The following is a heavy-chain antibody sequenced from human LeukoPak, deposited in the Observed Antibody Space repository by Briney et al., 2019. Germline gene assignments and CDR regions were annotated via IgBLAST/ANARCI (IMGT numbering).Heavy chain of an antibody. CDR1: GYTFTSYG. CDR3: AREYRSSTSCYSDY. Sequence: VSVKVSCKASGYTFTSYGISWVRQAPGQGLEWMGWISAYNGNTNYAQKLQGRVTMTTDTSTSTAYMELRSLRSDDTAVYYCAREYRSSTSCYSDYWGQGTLVTVSS. CDR2: ISAYNGNT. J-gene: IGHJ4*02. V-gene: IGHV1-18*01. D-gene: IGHD2-2*01.